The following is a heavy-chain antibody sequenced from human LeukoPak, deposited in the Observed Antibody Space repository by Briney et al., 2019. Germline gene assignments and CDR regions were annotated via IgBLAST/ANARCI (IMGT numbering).Heavy chain of an antibody. Sequence: GGSLRLSCAASGFTVSSYYMNWVRQAPGKGLEWVSVIYSGGTKYYADSVKGRFTISRDNSKNTLYLQMNSLRAEDTAVYYCAKDRVGATKSSGDYWGQGTLVTVSS. V-gene: IGHV3-53*01. CDR2: IYSGGTK. CDR3: AKDRVGATKSSGDY. CDR1: GFTVSSYY. J-gene: IGHJ4*02. D-gene: IGHD1-26*01.